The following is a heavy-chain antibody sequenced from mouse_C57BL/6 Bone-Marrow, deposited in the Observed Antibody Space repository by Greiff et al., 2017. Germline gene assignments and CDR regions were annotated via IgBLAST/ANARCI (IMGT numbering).Heavy chain of an antibody. J-gene: IGHJ4*01. CDR2: IDPSDSYT. D-gene: IGHD2-4*01. V-gene: IGHV1-59*01. Sequence: QVQLQQPGAELVRPGTSVKLSCKASGYTFTSYWMHWVKQRPGQGLEWIGVIDPSDSYTNYNQKFKGKATLTVDTSSSTAYMQLSSLTSEDSAVYYCARPHDDYGYYAMDYWGQGTSVTVSS. CDR1: GYTFTSYW. CDR3: ARPHDDYGYYAMDY.